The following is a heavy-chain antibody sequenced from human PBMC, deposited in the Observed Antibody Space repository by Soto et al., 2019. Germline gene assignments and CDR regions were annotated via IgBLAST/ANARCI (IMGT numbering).Heavy chain of an antibody. CDR1: GGSGSSNSYY. Sequence: SSETLSLTCTVSGGSGSSNSYYWGWVRQPPGKGLEWIGSVYYSGSTYYNPSLESRVTISVDKSKNQFSLKLMSLSAADTAVYYCGRLEGLATISYYFDYWGQGALVTVSS. J-gene: IGHJ4*02. V-gene: IGHV4-39*01. D-gene: IGHD3-9*01. CDR3: GRLEGLATISYYFDY. CDR2: VYYSGST.